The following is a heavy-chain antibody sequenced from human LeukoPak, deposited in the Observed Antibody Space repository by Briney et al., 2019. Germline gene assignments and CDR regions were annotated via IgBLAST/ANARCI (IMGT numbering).Heavy chain of an antibody. J-gene: IGHJ4*02. Sequence: SETLSLTCTVSGGSLSSHYWSWIRQPPGKGLEWIGYIYYSGSTNYNPALKSRVTISVDTSKNQFSLKLSSVTAADTAVYYCARLYYDFWSGYSLLYFDYWCQGTLVTVSS. CDR2: IYYSGST. CDR1: GGSLSSHY. CDR3: ARLYYDFWSGYSLLYFDY. D-gene: IGHD3-3*01. V-gene: IGHV4-59*11.